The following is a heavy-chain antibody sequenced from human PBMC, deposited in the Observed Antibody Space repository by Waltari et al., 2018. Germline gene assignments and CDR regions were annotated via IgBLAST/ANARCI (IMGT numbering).Heavy chain of an antibody. Sequence: QVQLVQSGAEAKNPGASVKVSCKASGYTFTSYHMHWMRQAPEQTLEWMGISNRSGGSTIYAQKFQGRCTMTRDTSTSTVYMELSSLRSEETAVYYCARGGSEAAAGAGMDVWGQGTTVTVSS. J-gene: IGHJ6*02. CDR1: GYTFTSYH. CDR2: SNRSGGST. CDR3: ARGGSEAAAGAGMDV. D-gene: IGHD6-13*01. V-gene: IGHV1-46*01.